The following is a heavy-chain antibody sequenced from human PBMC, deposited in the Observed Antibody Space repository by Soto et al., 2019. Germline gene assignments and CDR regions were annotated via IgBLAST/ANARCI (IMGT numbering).Heavy chain of an antibody. D-gene: IGHD6-13*01. CDR3: ARNFDIAATGTAFDS. CDR2: IYSSGTT. J-gene: IGHJ4*02. Sequence: PSGPLSLSCSVPGGSISGDYWSWIRLPAGRRLQWVGRIYSSGTTIDNPSLKSRVRMSVDTDRNSFSLRLDSVTAADTAVYYCARNFDIAATGTAFDSWGRGVLVTVSS. CDR1: GGSISGDY. V-gene: IGHV4-4*07.